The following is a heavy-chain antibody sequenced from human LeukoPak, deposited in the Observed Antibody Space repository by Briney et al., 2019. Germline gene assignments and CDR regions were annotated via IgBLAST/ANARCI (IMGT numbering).Heavy chain of an antibody. V-gene: IGHV1-8*01. CDR3: ARYNTIFYGMDV. Sequence: ASVKVSCKASGYTFTSYDINWVRQATGQGLEWMGWMNPNSGNTGYAQKFQGRVTMTRNTSISTAYMELSSLRSEDTAVYYCARYNTIFYGMDVWGQGTTVTVSS. J-gene: IGHJ6*02. D-gene: IGHD3-9*01. CDR2: MNPNSGNT. CDR1: GYTFTSYD.